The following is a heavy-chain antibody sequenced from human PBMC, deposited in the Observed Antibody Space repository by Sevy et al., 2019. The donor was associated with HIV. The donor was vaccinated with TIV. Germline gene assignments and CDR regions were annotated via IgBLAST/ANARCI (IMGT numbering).Heavy chain of an antibody. CDR2: ISYDGNNK. Sequence: GGSLRLSCTASGFTFSTYAMYWIRLAPEKGLEWVAVISYDGNNKDYADSVKGRFTVSRDNSKNGLYLQMNSLRAEDTAVYYCARHYYDSTGYYYPLDYWGQGTLVTVSS. V-gene: IGHV3-30*04. D-gene: IGHD3-22*01. J-gene: IGHJ4*02. CDR3: ARHYYDSTGYYYPLDY. CDR1: GFTFSTYA.